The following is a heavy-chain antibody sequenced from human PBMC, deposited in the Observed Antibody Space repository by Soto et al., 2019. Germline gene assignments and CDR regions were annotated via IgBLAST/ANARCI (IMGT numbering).Heavy chain of an antibody. CDR1: GFTFSSYW. D-gene: IGHD6-19*01. CDR2: INSDGSST. Sequence: GGSLRLSCAASGFTFSSYWMHWVRQAPGKGLVWVSRINSDGSSTSYADSVKGRFTISRDNAKNTLYLQMNSLRAEDTAVYYCARVWSVAVAEIDPWGQGTLVTVSS. CDR3: ARVWSVAVAEIDP. J-gene: IGHJ5*02. V-gene: IGHV3-74*01.